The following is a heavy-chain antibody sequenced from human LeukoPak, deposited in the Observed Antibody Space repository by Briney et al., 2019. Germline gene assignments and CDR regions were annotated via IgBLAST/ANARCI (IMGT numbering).Heavy chain of an antibody. CDR1: GFTFSSYS. V-gene: IGHV3-21*01. CDR3: ARDLTGRIAVAGSRPDY. CDR2: ISSSSSYI. J-gene: IGHJ4*02. Sequence: KSGGSLRLSCAASGFTFSSYSMNWVRQAPGKGLEWVSSISSSSSYIYYADSVKGRFTISRDNAKNSLYLQMNGLRAEDTAVYYCARDLTGRIAVAGSRPDYWGQGTLVTVSS. D-gene: IGHD6-19*01.